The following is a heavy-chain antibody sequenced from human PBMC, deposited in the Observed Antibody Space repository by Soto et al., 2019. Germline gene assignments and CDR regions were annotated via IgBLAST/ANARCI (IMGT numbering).Heavy chain of an antibody. CDR3: ASGRYGDY. D-gene: IGHD1-26*01. J-gene: IGHJ4*02. V-gene: IGHV1-18*01. CDR2: ISAHNGNT. CDR1: GYGFTTYG. Sequence: QVHLVQSGAEVKKPGASVKVSCKGSGYGFTTYGIPWVRQAPGQGLEWMSWISAHNGNTNYAQKLQGRVTVTRDTSTSTDYMELMSLRSEDTAVYYCASGRYGDYWGQGALVTVSS.